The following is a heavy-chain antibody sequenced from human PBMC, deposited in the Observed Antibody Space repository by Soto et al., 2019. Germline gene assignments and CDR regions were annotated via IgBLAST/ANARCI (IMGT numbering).Heavy chain of an antibody. J-gene: IGHJ6*03. CDR1: GFSLSNARMG. CDR3: ARIQYCSRTSCQKYYYYMDV. Sequence: QVTLKESGPVLVKPTETLTLTCTVSGFSLSNARMGVSWIRQPPGQALEWLAHIFSNDEKSYSTSLKSRLTIARDTSKSQVVLTMTYMDPVDTATYYCARIQYCSRTSCQKYYYYMDVWGKGTTVTVSS. CDR2: IFSNDEK. V-gene: IGHV2-26*01. D-gene: IGHD2-2*01.